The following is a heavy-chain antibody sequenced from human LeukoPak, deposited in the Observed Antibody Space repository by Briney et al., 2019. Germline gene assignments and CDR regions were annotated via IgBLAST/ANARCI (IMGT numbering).Heavy chain of an antibody. V-gene: IGHV3-30-3*01. J-gene: IGHJ6*03. CDR1: GGSISSSS. Sequence: LSLTCTVSGGSISSSSYYWGWIRQPPGKGLEWVAVISYDGSNKYYADSVKGRFTISRDNSKNTLYLQMNSLRAEDTAVYYCARGSTGYCSSTSCYTGYYYYMDVWGKGTTVTVSS. CDR2: ISYDGSNK. D-gene: IGHD2-2*02. CDR3: ARGSTGYCSSTSCYTGYYYYMDV.